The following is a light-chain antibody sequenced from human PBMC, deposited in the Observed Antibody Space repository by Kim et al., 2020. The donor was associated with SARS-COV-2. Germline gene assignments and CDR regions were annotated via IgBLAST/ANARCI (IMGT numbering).Light chain of an antibody. V-gene: IGLV1-44*01. Sequence: QSVLTQPPSASATPGQKVTISCSGSSPNVGSHYVNWYQQLPGTAPKLLIYDNNKRPSGVPDRFSGSKSGTSASLAISGLQSGDEADYYCGTWDYSLNGGVFGGGTQLTVL. CDR3: GTWDYSLNGGV. CDR1: SPNVGSHY. J-gene: IGLJ3*02. CDR2: DNN.